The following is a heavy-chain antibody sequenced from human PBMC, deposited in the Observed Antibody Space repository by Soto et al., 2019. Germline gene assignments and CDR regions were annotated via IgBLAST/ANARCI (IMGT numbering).Heavy chain of an antibody. CDR3: GRARAERERSDDYGGGSFDS. D-gene: IGHD3-10*01. J-gene: IGHJ4*02. Sequence: QVQLVQSGAEVKKPGSSVKVSCKASGGAFSSFVISWVRQAPGLGLEWMGGSIPVLGTTSYAQKFPGRITITAYASTRKAHMELYSLRPDDTAIYYCGRARAERERSDDYGGGSFDSGGQGTLVTVSP. CDR1: GGAFSSFV. CDR2: SIPVLGTT. V-gene: IGHV1-69*01.